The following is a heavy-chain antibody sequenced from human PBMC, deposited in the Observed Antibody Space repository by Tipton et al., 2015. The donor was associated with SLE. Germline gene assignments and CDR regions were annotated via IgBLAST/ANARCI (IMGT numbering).Heavy chain of an antibody. V-gene: IGHV4-38-2*01. CDR3: ARGTYYDILDGFSFDV. CDR1: GFSISSGKY. Sequence: TLSLTCAVSGFSISSGKYWGLLGQPPGKGLEWVGFAYPSGSTYYHPSLKSRANMSLDTSKNLLFVNLRSVTAADTAMYYCARGTYYDILDGFSFDVWGHGTLVTVSS. D-gene: IGHD3-9*01. J-gene: IGHJ3*01. CDR2: AYPSGST.